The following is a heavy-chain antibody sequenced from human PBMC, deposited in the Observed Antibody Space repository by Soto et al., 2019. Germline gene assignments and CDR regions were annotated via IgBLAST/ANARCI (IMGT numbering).Heavy chain of an antibody. D-gene: IGHD6-19*01. CDR1: GFTFSSYS. J-gene: IGHJ6*02. Sequence: GGSLRLSCAASGFTFSSYSMNWVRQAPGKGLEWVSSISSSSSYIYYADSVKGRFTISRDNAKNSLYLQMNSLRAEDTAVYYCARPYSSGWYLVSEYYGMDVWGQGTTVTVSS. CDR3: ARPYSSGWYLVSEYYGMDV. CDR2: ISSSSSYI. V-gene: IGHV3-21*01.